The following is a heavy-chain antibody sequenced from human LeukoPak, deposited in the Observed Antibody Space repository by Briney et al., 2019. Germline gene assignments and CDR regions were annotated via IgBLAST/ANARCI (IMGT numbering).Heavy chain of an antibody. V-gene: IGHV4-61*02. Sequence: SQTLSLTCTVSGGSISSGSYYWSWIRQPAGKGLEWIGRIYTSGSTNYNPSLKSRVTISVDTSKNQFSLKLSSVTAADTAVYYCARSTYGSGAYWYFDLWGRGALVTVSS. CDR3: ARSTYGSGAYWYFDL. J-gene: IGHJ2*01. CDR2: IYTSGST. CDR1: GGSISSGSYY. D-gene: IGHD3-10*01.